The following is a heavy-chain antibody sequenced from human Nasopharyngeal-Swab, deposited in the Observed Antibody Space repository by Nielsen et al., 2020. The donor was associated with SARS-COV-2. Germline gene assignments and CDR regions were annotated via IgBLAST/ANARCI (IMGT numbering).Heavy chain of an antibody. CDR1: SGAFGGFY. V-gene: IGHV4-34*01. CDR3: ARGRRERAPRYYYYGMDV. J-gene: IGHJ6*02. Sequence: SETLSLTCAVYSGAFGGFYWSWIRQSPGEGLEWIGEINPSGGTDYNPSLKSRVSMSVDTSKNQVFLNLKAVTAADTGLYYCARGRRERAPRYYYYGMDVWGQGTTVSVS. D-gene: IGHD1-1*01. CDR2: INPSGGT.